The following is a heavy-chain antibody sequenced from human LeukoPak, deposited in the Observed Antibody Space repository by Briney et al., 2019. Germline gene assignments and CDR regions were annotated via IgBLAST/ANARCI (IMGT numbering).Heavy chain of an antibody. Sequence: SGGSLRLSCAASGFTFSSYWMSWVRQAPGKGLEWVANIKQDGSEKYYVDSVKGRFTISRDNAKNSLYLQMNSLRAEDTAVYYCARAGWWFLEWLITHGAGAFDIWGQGTMVTVSS. CDR3: ARAGWWFLEWLITHGAGAFDI. CDR2: IKQDGSEK. CDR1: GFTFSSYW. V-gene: IGHV3-7*01. D-gene: IGHD3-3*01. J-gene: IGHJ3*02.